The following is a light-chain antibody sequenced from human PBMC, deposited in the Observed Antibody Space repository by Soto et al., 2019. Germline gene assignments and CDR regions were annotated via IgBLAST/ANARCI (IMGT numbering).Light chain of an antibody. CDR1: QSVSSNF. CDR2: NAS. CDR3: QQYSTSSPRYT. Sequence: EIVLTQSPGTLSLSPGERATLFCRASQSVSSNFLAWYQRKPGQAPRLLIYNASRRAAGIPDRFSGSGSGTDFTLTISRLEPEDFAVYYCQQYSTSSPRYTFGQGTKLEIK. J-gene: IGKJ2*01. V-gene: IGKV3-20*01.